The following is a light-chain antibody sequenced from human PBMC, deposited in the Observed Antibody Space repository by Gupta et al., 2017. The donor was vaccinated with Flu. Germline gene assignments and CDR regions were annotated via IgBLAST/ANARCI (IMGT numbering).Light chain of an antibody. CDR3: QQSYSTPYT. CDR1: QSISSY. CDR2: AAS. J-gene: IGKJ2*01. V-gene: IGKV1-39*01. Sequence: VGDRVTITCRASQSISSYLNWYQQKPGKAPKLLIYAASSLQSGVPSRFSGSGSGTDFTLTISSLQPEDFATYYCQQSYSTPYTFGQGTKLEIK.